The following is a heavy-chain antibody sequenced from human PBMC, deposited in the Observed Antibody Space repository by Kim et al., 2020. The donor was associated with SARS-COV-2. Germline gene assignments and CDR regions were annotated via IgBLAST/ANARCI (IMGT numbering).Heavy chain of an antibody. Sequence: YADSVKGRFTTSRDNSKNTLYLHMNSLRAEDTAVYYCAAGYSYGYDAFDIWGQGTMVTVSS. J-gene: IGHJ3*02. V-gene: IGHV3-30*07. D-gene: IGHD5-18*01. CDR3: AAGYSYGYDAFDI.